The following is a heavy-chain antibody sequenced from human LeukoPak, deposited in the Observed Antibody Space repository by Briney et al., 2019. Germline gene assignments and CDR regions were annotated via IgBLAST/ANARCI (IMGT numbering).Heavy chain of an antibody. D-gene: IGHD3-10*01. CDR2: IYSGGNT. Sequence: PGGSLRLSCAASGLTVTSNYMSWVRQAPGKGLEWVSVIYSGGNTYYADSVKGRFTISRDNSKNTLYLQMNSLRAEDTAVYYCARYYYGSGSYSSMDVWGQGTTVTVSS. J-gene: IGHJ6*02. V-gene: IGHV3-53*01. CDR1: GLTVTSNY. CDR3: ARYYYGSGSYSSMDV.